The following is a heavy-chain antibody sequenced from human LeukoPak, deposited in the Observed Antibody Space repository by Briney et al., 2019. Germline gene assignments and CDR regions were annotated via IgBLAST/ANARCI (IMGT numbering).Heavy chain of an antibody. V-gene: IGHV1-8*01. CDR2: MNPNSANT. CDR1: GYTFTNYD. Sequence: GASVKVSCKASGYTFTNYDINWVRQATGQGLEWVGWMNPNSANTGYAQKFQGRVTMTRNTSISTAYMELSSLRSEDTAVYYCARVNCSSTSCRSKFLDYWGQGTLVTVSS. J-gene: IGHJ4*02. CDR3: ARVNCSSTSCRSKFLDY. D-gene: IGHD2-2*01.